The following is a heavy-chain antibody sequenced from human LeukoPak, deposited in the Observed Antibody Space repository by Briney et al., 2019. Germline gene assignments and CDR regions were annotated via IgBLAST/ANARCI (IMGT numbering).Heavy chain of an antibody. V-gene: IGHV4-39*01. CDR2: IYYCGST. D-gene: IGHD1-26*01. CDR1: GGSISSSSYY. J-gene: IGHJ4*02. Sequence: SETLSLTCTVSGGSISSSSYYWGWIRQPPGKGLEWIGSIYYCGSTYYNPSLKSRVTISVDTSKNQFSLKLSSVTAADTAVYYCARHTVGATDYWGQGTLVTVSS. CDR3: ARHTVGATDY.